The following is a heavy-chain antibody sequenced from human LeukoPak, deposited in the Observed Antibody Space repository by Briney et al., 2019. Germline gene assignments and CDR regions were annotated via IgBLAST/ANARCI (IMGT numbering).Heavy chain of an antibody. Sequence: PGGSLRPSCAASGFTFSSYSMNWVRQAPGKGLEWVSSISSSSSYIYYADSVKGRFTISRDNAKNSLYLQMNSLRAEDTAVYYCATTYYYDSSGYYLFDYWGQGTLVTVSS. D-gene: IGHD3-22*01. CDR3: ATTYYYDSSGYYLFDY. J-gene: IGHJ4*02. CDR1: GFTFSSYS. V-gene: IGHV3-21*01. CDR2: ISSSSSYI.